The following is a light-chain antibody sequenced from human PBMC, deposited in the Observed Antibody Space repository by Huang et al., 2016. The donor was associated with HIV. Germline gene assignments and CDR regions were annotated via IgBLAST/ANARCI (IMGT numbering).Light chain of an antibody. CDR2: GAS. CDR1: QFINTY. V-gene: IGKV1-39*01. Sequence: IQITQSPSSLSASVGDKVTITCRTSQFINTYLNWYQQKPGEAPKVLIHGASNLEGGVPYRFSGTGSGTDFTPTISGLQPEDFATYYCQQSYSFLTFGGGTKVEVK. CDR3: QQSYSFLT. J-gene: IGKJ4*01.